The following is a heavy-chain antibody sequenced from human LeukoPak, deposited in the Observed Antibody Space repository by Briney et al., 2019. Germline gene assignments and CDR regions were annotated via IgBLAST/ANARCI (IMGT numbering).Heavy chain of an antibody. Sequence: SETLSLTCTVSGGSISSYYWSWIRQPAGKGLEWIGRIYTSGSTNYNPSLKSRVTMSVDTSKNQFSLKLSSVTAADTAVYYCARVYTAMPRYYYYMDVWGKGTTVTVSS. CDR1: GGSISSYY. CDR3: ARVYTAMPRYYYYMDV. V-gene: IGHV4-4*07. J-gene: IGHJ6*03. CDR2: IYTSGST. D-gene: IGHD5-18*01.